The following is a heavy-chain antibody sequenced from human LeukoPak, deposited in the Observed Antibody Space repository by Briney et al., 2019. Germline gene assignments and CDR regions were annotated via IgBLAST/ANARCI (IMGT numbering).Heavy chain of an antibody. CDR3: ARLYYGSGSRGAFDI. CDR2: IYPGDSAT. CDR1: GYSFTSYW. Sequence: GESLKISCKGSGYSFTSYWIGWVRQMPGKGLGWMGIIYPGDSATRYSPSFQGQVTISADKSISTAYLQWSRLKASDTAMYYCARLYYGSGSRGAFDIWGQGTMVTVSS. D-gene: IGHD3-10*01. J-gene: IGHJ3*02. V-gene: IGHV5-51*01.